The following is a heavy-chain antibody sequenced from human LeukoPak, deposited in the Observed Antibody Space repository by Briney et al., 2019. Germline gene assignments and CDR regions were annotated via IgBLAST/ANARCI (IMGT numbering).Heavy chain of an antibody. CDR2: INVITGYI. CDR1: GFSFEDYN. Sequence: GGSLRLSCAASGFSFEDYNMNWVRQAPGKGLEWVAYINVITGYIYYADSLKGRFTISRDNAKRSLFLEMNSLRVEDTAVYYCARDRSGSSSVDDAFDIWGQGIMVTVSS. J-gene: IGHJ3*02. D-gene: IGHD1-26*01. CDR3: ARDRSGSSSVDDAFDI. V-gene: IGHV3-21*01.